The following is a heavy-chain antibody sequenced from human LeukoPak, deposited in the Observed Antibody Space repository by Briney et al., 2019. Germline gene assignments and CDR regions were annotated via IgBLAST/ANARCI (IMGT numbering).Heavy chain of an antibody. J-gene: IGHJ4*02. CDR3: ARGPYYYDSSGYYPFDY. Sequence: PSETLSLTCTVSGGSISSYYWSWIRQPPGKGLEWIGYIYYSGSTNYNPSLKSRVTISVDTSKNQFSLKLSPVTAADTAVYYCARGPYYYDSSGYYPFDYWGQGTLVTVSS. CDR1: GGSISSYY. V-gene: IGHV4-59*01. CDR2: IYYSGST. D-gene: IGHD3-22*01.